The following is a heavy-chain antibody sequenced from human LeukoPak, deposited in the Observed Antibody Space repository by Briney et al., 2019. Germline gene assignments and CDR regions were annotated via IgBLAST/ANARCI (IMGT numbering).Heavy chain of an antibody. V-gene: IGHV4-4*07. CDR1: GGSISSYY. Sequence: PSETLSLTCTVSGGSISSYYWSWIRQPPGKGLAWNGRIYTSGSTNYNPSLKSRVTMSVDTSKNQFSLKLSSVTAADTAVYYCARDRVLDYDFWSGYPDGFDPWGQGTLVTVSS. D-gene: IGHD3-3*01. CDR3: ARDRVLDYDFWSGYPDGFDP. J-gene: IGHJ5*02. CDR2: IYTSGST.